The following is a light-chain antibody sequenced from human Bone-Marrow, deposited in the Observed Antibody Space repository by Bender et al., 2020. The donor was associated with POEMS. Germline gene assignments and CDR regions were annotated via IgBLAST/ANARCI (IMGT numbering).Light chain of an antibody. CDR2: EDR. J-gene: IGLJ3*02. V-gene: IGLV6-57*01. Sequence: NFMLTQPHSVSESPGKTVTISCTRSSGSIASNFVQWYQQRPGSSPTTVIYEDRQRPSGVSDRFSGSIDRSSNSASLTISGLKTDDEADYYCQSYGINNWVFGGGTRLTVL. CDR1: SGSIASNF. CDR3: QSYGINNWV.